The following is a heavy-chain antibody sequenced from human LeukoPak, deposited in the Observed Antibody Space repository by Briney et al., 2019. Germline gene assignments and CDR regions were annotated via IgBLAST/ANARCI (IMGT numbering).Heavy chain of an antibody. J-gene: IGHJ1*01. CDR3: VRAEGSSGSSEYFQH. CDR1: GFTFSTYW. V-gene: IGHV3-21*01. Sequence: GGSLRLSCAASGFTFSTYWMHWVRQAPGKGLEWVSSISGSSNDKHYIDSVKGRFTISRDNAKNSLFLQMNSLRAEDTAVYYCVRAEGSSGSSEYFQHWGQGTLVTVSS. D-gene: IGHD5-12*01. CDR2: ISGSSNDK.